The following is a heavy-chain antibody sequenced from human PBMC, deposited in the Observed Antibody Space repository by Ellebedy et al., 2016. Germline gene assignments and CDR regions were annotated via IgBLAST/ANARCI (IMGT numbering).Heavy chain of an antibody. CDR2: IKQDGSEK. V-gene: IGHV3-7*01. Sequence: GGSLRLSCVVSGSTLSTYWMSWFRQAPGKGLEWVANIKQDGSEKYYVDSVKGRFTISRDNAKNSLYLQMNSLRAEDTAVYYCASFGAYSSGWWGQGTLVTVSS. CDR3: ASFGAYSSGW. CDR1: GSTLSTYW. D-gene: IGHD6-19*01. J-gene: IGHJ4*02.